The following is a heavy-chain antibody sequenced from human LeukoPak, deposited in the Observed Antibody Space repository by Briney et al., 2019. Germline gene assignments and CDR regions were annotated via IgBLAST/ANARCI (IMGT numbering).Heavy chain of an antibody. V-gene: IGHV2-5*01. D-gene: IGHD1-26*01. CDR1: GFSLSTRGVG. J-gene: IGHJ4*02. Sequence: SGPTLVHPPPTLTLTCTFSGFSLSTRGVGVGWIRQPPGKALEWLALLYWSDDKRYSPSLKSRLTITKDTSKNQVVLTMTNMDPVDTATYYCAHVSYSGSYYGFDYWGQGALVTVSS. CDR3: AHVSYSGSYYGFDY. CDR2: LYWSDDK.